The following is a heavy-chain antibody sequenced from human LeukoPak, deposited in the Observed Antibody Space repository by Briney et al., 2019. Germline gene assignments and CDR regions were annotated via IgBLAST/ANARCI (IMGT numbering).Heavy chain of an antibody. CDR2: ISGSGGST. D-gene: IGHD1-1*01. V-gene: IGHV3-23*01. Sequence: GGSLRLSCAASGFTFSSYAMSWVRQAPGKGLEWVSAISGSGGSTYYADSVKGRFTISRDNSKNTLYLQMNSLRAEDTAVYYCARDLQLEQQRGDWFDPWGQGTLVTVSS. CDR3: ARDLQLEQQRGDWFDP. CDR1: GFTFSSYA. J-gene: IGHJ5*02.